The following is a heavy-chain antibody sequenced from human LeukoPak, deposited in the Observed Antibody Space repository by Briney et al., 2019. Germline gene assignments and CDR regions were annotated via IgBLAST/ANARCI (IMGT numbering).Heavy chain of an antibody. Sequence: SQTLSLTCTVSVGSISSGSYYWSWIRQPAGKGLEWIGRIYTSGSTNYNPSLKSRVTILVDTSKNQFSLKLSSVTAADTAVYYCAMRLIRSSSSSPIDYWGQGTLVTVSS. CDR3: AMRLIRSSSSSPIDY. D-gene: IGHD6-6*01. V-gene: IGHV4-61*02. CDR2: IYTSGST. J-gene: IGHJ4*02. CDR1: VGSISSGSYY.